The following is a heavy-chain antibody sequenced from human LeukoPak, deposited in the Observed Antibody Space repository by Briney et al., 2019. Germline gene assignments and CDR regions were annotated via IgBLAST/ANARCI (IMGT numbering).Heavy chain of an antibody. V-gene: IGHV3-33*06. Sequence: GGSLRLSCAASGFTFSSYGMHWVRQAPGKGLEWVAVIWYDGSNKYYADSVKGRFTISRDNSKNTLYLQMNSLRAEDTAVYYCAKDLANGVVPDYWGQGTLVTVSS. J-gene: IGHJ4*02. CDR3: AKDLANGVVPDY. CDR2: IWYDGSNK. D-gene: IGHD3-3*01. CDR1: GFTFSSYG.